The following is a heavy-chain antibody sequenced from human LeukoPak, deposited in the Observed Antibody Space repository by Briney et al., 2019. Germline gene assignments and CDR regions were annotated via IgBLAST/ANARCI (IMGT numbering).Heavy chain of an antibody. D-gene: IGHD1-1*01. CDR2: ISGSGGST. J-gene: IGHJ5*02. CDR3: AKVGTGTTSAWFDP. CDR1: GFTFSSYA. V-gene: IGHV3-23*01. Sequence: AGSLRLSCAASGFTFSSYAMSWVRQAPGKGLEWVSTISGSGGSTYYADSVKGRFTISRDNSKNTLYLQMNSLRAEDTAIYYCAKVGTGTTSAWFDPWGQGTQVTVSS.